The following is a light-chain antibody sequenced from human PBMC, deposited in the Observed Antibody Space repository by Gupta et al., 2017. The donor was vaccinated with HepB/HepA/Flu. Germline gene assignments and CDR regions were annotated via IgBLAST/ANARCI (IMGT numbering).Light chain of an antibody. CDR3: QAWDGSSAV. CDR1: NLGTKY. J-gene: IGLJ2*01. V-gene: IGLV3-1*01. Sequence: SYELTQAPSMSVSPGQTANIACSGENLGTKYICWYQQKSGQSPVLVMDEDKKRPARIPERFSASNSGNTATLTITGTQSMDEADYYCQAWDGSSAVFGGGTRLTVL. CDR2: EDK.